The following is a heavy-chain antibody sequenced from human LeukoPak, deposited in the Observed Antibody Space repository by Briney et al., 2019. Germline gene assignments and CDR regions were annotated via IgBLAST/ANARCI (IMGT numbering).Heavy chain of an antibody. CDR3: ARDFRFLEDY. CDR1: GFTFSSYW. D-gene: IGHD3-3*01. V-gene: IGHV3-7*01. J-gene: IGHJ4*02. CDR2: IKRDGSEK. Sequence: GGSLRLSCAASGFTFSSYWMTWVRQAPGKVMEWVGNIKRDGSEKYYVDSVKGRFTISRDNAKNSLYLQMNSLRAEDTAVYYCARDFRFLEDYWGQGTLVTVSS.